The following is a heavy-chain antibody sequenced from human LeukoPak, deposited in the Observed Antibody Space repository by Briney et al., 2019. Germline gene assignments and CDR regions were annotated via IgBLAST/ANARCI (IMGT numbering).Heavy chain of an antibody. CDR3: AKDPVKSSSWCLANWFDP. D-gene: IGHD6-13*01. J-gene: IGHJ5*02. V-gene: IGHV3-30*18. CDR1: GFTFSSYG. Sequence: GGSLRLSCAASGFTFSSYGMHWVRQAPGKGLEGVAVISYDGSNKYYAHSVKGRFTISRDNSKNTLYLQMNSLRAEDRAVYYCAKDPVKSSSWCLANWFDPWGQGTLVTVPS. CDR2: ISYDGSNK.